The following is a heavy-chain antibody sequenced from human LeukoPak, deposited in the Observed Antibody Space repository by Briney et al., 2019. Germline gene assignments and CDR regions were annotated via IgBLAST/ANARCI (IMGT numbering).Heavy chain of an antibody. Sequence: GGSLRLSCAPSGFTFSIYSMNWVRHAPGKGLEWVSSISSSSSYIYYADSVKGRFTISRDNAKNSLYLQMNSLRAEDTAVYYCARAPLGLSGYSYWGQGTLVTVPS. V-gene: IGHV3-21*01. CDR3: ARAPLGLSGYSY. CDR1: GFTFSIYS. D-gene: IGHD3-9*01. J-gene: IGHJ4*02. CDR2: ISSSSSYI.